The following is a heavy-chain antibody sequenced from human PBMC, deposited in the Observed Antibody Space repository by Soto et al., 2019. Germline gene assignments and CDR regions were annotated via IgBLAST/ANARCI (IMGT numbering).Heavy chain of an antibody. CDR3: AREGAGSYWFDP. J-gene: IGHJ5*02. CDR1: GDSISSRSYY. D-gene: IGHD3-10*01. CDR2: IYYSGST. V-gene: IGHV4-39*07. Sequence: PSETLSLTCTVTGDSISSRSYYWGWIRQPPGKGLEWIGSIYYSGSTYNNPSLTGRVSISADRSKTQFSLNVYSVNAADTGVYYCAREGAGSYWFDPWGPGVLVTVSS.